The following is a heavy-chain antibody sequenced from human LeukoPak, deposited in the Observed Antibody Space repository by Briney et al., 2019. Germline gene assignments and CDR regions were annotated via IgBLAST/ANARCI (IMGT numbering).Heavy chain of an antibody. D-gene: IGHD3/OR15-3a*01. J-gene: IGHJ4*02. CDR3: ARQTGSGLFTLP. V-gene: IGHV4-39*01. Sequence: PSETLSLTCTVSGVSISSSNSYWGWIRQPPGKGLEWIGSIYYTGNTYYNASLKSRVTISIDTSKNQISLSLTSVTATDTAMYYCARQTGSGLFTLPGGQGTLVTVSS. CDR1: GVSISSSNSY. CDR2: IYYTGNT.